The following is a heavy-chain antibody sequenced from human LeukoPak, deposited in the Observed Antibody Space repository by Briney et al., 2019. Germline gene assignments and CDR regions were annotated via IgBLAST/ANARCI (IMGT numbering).Heavy chain of an antibody. CDR3: ARQGGSFSHIDS. V-gene: IGHV4-59*08. D-gene: IGHD1-26*01. Sequence: ASETLSLTCTVSGDSINDYYWSWIRQPPGRGLEWIGYIYYSGSTNFSPSLKSRVTMSVDTSKKQLSLNLSSVTAADTAVYFCARQGGSFSHIDSWGQGTLVTVSS. CDR2: IYYSGST. CDR1: GDSINDYY. J-gene: IGHJ4*02.